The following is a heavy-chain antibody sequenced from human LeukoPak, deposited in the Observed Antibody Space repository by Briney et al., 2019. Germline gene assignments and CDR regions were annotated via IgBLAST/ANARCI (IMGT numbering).Heavy chain of an antibody. CDR3: ARRRIAGYYYYGMDV. V-gene: IGHV3-30-3*01. CDR1: GFTFSSYA. J-gene: IGHJ6*02. D-gene: IGHD6-13*01. CDR2: ISYDGSNK. Sequence: GGSLRLSCAASGFTFSSYAMHWVRQAPGKGLEGVAVISYDGSNKYYADSVKGRFTISRDNSKNTLYLQMNSLRAEDTAVYYCARRRIAGYYYYGMDVWGQGTTVTVSS.